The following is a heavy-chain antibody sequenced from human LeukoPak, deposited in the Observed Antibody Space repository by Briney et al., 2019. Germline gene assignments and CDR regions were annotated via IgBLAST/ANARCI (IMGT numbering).Heavy chain of an antibody. J-gene: IGHJ6*03. V-gene: IGHV1-69*05. CDR2: IIPIFGTA. D-gene: IGHD3-10*01. CDR3: ARVVAEQNYYGSGSFYYYYYMDV. CDR1: GGTFSSYA. Sequence: SVKVSCKASGGTFSSYAISWVRQAPGHGLEWMGGIIPIFGTANYAQKFQGRVTITTDESTSTAYMELSSLRSEDTAVYYCARVVAEQNYYGSGSFYYYYYMDVWGKGTTVTVSS.